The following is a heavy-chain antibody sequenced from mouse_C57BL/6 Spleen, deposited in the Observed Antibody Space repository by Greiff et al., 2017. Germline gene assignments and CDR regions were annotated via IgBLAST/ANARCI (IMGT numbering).Heavy chain of an antibody. Sequence: VQLQQSGPELVKPGASVKISCKASGYTFTDYYMNWVKQSPGQSLEWIGDINPNNGGTSYNQKFKGKATLTVDKSSSTAYMELRSLTSEDSAVYYCARLGCAAWFACWGQGTLVTVSA. CDR2: INPNNGGT. V-gene: IGHV1-26*01. D-gene: IGHD3-3*01. CDR1: GYTFTDYY. J-gene: IGHJ3*01. CDR3: ARLGCAAWFAC.